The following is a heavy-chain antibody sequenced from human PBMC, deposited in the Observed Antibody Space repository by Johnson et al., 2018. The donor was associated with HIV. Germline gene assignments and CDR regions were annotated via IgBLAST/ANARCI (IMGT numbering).Heavy chain of an antibody. CDR2: ISYDGSNK. J-gene: IGHJ3*02. CDR3: ASALCTWGAFDI. D-gene: IGHD2-8*01. V-gene: IGHV3-30*04. Sequence: QVQLVESGGGVVQPGRSLRLSCAASGFTFSSYAMHWVRHAPGKGLEWVAVISYDGSNKYYADSVKGRFTISRDNSKNTLYLQMNSLRAEDTAVYYCASALCTWGAFDIWGKGTMGTVSS. CDR1: GFTFSSYA.